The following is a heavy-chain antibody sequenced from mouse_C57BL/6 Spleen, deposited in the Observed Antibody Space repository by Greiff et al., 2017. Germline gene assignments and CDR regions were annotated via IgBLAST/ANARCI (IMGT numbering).Heavy chain of an antibody. CDR2: FYPGSGSI. CDR1: GYTFTEYT. J-gene: IGHJ2*01. D-gene: IGHD1-1*01. CDR3: ARHEDHYGSSSNYFDY. V-gene: IGHV1-62-2*01. Sequence: VQLQQSGAELVKPGASVKLSCKASGYTFTEYTIHWVKQRSGQGLEWIGWFYPGSGSIKYNEKFKDKATLTADKSSSTVYMALSRLTSEDSAVYFCARHEDHYGSSSNYFDYWGQGTTLTVSS.